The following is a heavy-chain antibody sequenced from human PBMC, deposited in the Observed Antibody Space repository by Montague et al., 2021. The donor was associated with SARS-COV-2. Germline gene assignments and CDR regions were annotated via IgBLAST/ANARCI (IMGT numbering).Heavy chain of an antibody. J-gene: IGHJ4*02. Sequence: SLRLSCAASGFTFSNYWMSWVRQAPGKGPEWVAHIKKDGREKYYLDSVKGRFTISRDNAKNALFLQVNSLRVEDTAVYYCAREISGGDFDCWGQGTLVTVSS. CDR1: GFTFSNYW. D-gene: IGHD3-10*01. CDR3: AREISGGDFDC. CDR2: IKKDGREK. V-gene: IGHV3-7*03.